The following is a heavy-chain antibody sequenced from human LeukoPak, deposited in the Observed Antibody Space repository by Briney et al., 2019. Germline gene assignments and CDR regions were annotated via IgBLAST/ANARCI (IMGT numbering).Heavy chain of an antibody. V-gene: IGHV3-33*01. Sequence: PGRSLRLSCAAPGFTFISYGMHWVRQAPGKGLEWVAVIWYDGSNKYYADSVKGRFTISRDNSKNTLYLQMNSLRAEDTAVYYCARAGSPPGAISGDWGQGTLVTVSS. CDR3: ARAGSPPGAISGD. J-gene: IGHJ4*02. CDR1: GFTFISYG. CDR2: IWYDGSNK. D-gene: IGHD2-21*01.